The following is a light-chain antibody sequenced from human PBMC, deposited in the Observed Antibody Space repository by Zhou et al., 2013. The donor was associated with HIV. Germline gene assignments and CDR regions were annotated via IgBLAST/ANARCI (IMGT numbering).Light chain of an antibody. CDR2: GAS. CDR3: QQSYSTLWT. CDR1: QGISKW. J-gene: IGKJ1*01. Sequence: DIQMTQSPSSVSASVGDRITITCRASQGISKWLAWYQQKPGKAPKLLIYGASSLQSGVPSRFSGSGFGTDFTLTINRLHPEDFATYYCQQSYSTLWTFGQGTKVEIK. V-gene: IGKV1D-12*01.